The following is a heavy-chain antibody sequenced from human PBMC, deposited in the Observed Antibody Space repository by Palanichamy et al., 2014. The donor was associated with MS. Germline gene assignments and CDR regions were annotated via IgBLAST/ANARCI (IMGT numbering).Heavy chain of an antibody. V-gene: IGHV3-73*01. CDR3: RISTSVTTAGYYGMDV. Sequence: SDSSTHWVRPGFRERGWSGLAVLQVKLKVAATAYTASVRGRFTISRDDSKNTAYLQMNSLRTEDTAVYYCRISTSVTTAGYYGMDVWGQGTTVTVSS. J-gene: IGHJ6*02. CDR1: SDSS. D-gene: IGHD4-17*01. CDR2: LQVKLKVAAT.